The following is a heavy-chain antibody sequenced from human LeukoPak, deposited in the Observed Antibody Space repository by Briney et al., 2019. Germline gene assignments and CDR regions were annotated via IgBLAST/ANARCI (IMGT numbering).Heavy chain of an antibody. D-gene: IGHD4-11*01. Sequence: GGSLRLSCAASGFTFSTHAMSWVRQAPGKGLEWVSDISASGGSTYYADSVKGRFTVSRDNSKNTLYLQMTRLRVEDTAVYYCAKYYYSNYYYGMDVWGQGTTVTVSS. V-gene: IGHV3-23*01. CDR1: GFTFSTHA. J-gene: IGHJ6*02. CDR3: AKYYYSNYYYGMDV. CDR2: ISASGGST.